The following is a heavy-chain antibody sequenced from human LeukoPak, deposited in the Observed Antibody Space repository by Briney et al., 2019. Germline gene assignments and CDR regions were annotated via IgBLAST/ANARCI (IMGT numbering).Heavy chain of an antibody. D-gene: IGHD6-19*01. Sequence: SVKVSCKASGGTFSSYAISWVRQAPGQGLEWMGGTIPIFGTANYAQKFQGRVTITTDESTSTAYMELSSLRSEDTAVYYCAREASSGRSLKGNFDYWGQGTLVTVSS. CDR2: TIPIFGTA. CDR1: GGTFSSYA. CDR3: AREASSGRSLKGNFDY. V-gene: IGHV1-69*05. J-gene: IGHJ4*02.